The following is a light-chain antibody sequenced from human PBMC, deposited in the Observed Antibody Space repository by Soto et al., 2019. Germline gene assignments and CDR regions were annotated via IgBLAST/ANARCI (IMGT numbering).Light chain of an antibody. J-gene: IGKJ5*01. V-gene: IGKV1-39*01. CDR3: QQSYSTPIT. Sequence: DIQMTQAPSSLSASVGDRCTIPCRASQSINSYLNWYQQKQGKXPKXXIYAASNLQSGVPSRFSGSGSGTDLTITISSLQPEDFETYYCQQSYSTPITFGQGTRLEIK. CDR1: QSINSY. CDR2: AAS.